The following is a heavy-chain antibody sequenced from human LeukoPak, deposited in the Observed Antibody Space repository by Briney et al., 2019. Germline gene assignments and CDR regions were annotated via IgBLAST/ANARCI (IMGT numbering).Heavy chain of an antibody. CDR2: ISYDGSNK. V-gene: IGHV3-30*04. Sequence: GGSLRLSCAASGFTFSSYAMHWVRQAPGKGLEWVAVISYDGSNKYYADSVKGRFTISRDTSKNTLYLQMNSLRAEDTAVYYCARMATVTYYFDYWGQGTLVTVSS. J-gene: IGHJ4*02. D-gene: IGHD4-11*01. CDR3: ARMATVTYYFDY. CDR1: GFTFSSYA.